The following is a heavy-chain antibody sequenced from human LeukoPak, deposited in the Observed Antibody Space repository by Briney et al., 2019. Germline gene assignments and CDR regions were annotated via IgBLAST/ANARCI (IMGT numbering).Heavy chain of an antibody. D-gene: IGHD6-13*01. V-gene: IGHV3-21*01. CDR1: GFTFSSYS. J-gene: IGHJ5*02. Sequence: GGSLRLSCAASGFTFSSYSMNWVRQAPGKGLEWVSSISSSSSYIHYADSVKGRFTISRDNAKDSLYLQMNSLRAEDTAVYYCARVPHGSGYSSSWYPRWFDPWGQGTLVTVSS. CDR2: ISSSSSYI. CDR3: ARVPHGSGYSSSWYPRWFDP.